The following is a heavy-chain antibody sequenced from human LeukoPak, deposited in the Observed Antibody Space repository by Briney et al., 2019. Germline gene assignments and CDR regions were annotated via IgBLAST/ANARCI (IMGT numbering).Heavy chain of an antibody. Sequence: GASVKVSCKASGYTFTGYYMHWVRQAPGQGLEWMGWINPNSGGTNYAQKLQGRVTVTRDTSISTAYMELSRLRSDDTAVYYCARGLAIYYYDSSGYYYVYWGQGTLVTVSS. V-gene: IGHV1-2*02. CDR3: ARGLAIYYYDSSGYYYVY. D-gene: IGHD3-22*01. CDR1: GYTFTGYY. CDR2: INPNSGGT. J-gene: IGHJ4*02.